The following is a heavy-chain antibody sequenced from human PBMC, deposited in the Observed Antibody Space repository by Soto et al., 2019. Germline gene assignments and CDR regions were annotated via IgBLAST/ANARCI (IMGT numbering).Heavy chain of an antibody. CDR3: ARDSSGSYHYFDY. CDR1: GFTFSNYG. V-gene: IGHV3-33*01. D-gene: IGHD3-10*01. J-gene: IGHJ4*02. Sequence: PGGSLSLSCAASGFTFSNYGMHWVRQASGKGLEWVAIIWYDGSNKFYADSVKGRFTVSRDNSKNTLYLQMNSLRVEDTAVYYCARDSSGSYHYFDYWGQGTLVTVSS. CDR2: IWYDGSNK.